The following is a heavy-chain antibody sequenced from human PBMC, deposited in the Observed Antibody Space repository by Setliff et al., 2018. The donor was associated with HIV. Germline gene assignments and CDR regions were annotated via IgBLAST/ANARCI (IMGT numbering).Heavy chain of an antibody. CDR2: TDYTGDA. CDR3: ARHYRELLGDAFDI. D-gene: IGHD3-16*02. CDR1: GGSLSSSNNF. Sequence: SETLSLTCTVSGGSLSSSNNFWGWIRQRPGKGLEWIGTTDYTGDADYNTSLKSRLTISVDTSKNQFSLKLNSVTAADTAVYYCARHYRELLGDAFDIWGQGTLVTVSS. J-gene: IGHJ3*02. V-gene: IGHV4-39*01.